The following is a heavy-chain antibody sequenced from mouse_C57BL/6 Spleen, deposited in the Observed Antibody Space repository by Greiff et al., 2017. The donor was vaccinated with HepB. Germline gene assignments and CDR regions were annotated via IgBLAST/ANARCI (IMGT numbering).Heavy chain of an antibody. CDR3: ARSLLDWYFDV. CDR2: IYPGSGNT. CDR1: GYSFTSYY. Sequence: VKLQESGPELVKPGASVKISCKASGYSFTSYYIHWVKQRPGQGLEWIGWIYPGSGNTKYNEKFKGKATLTADTSSSTAYMQLSSLTSEDSAVYYCARSLLDWYFDVWGTGTTVTVSS. J-gene: IGHJ1*03. V-gene: IGHV1-66*01.